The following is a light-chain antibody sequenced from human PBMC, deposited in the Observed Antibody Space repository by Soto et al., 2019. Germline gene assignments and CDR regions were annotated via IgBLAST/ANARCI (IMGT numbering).Light chain of an antibody. CDR1: QSVSSSY. J-gene: IGKJ1*01. Sequence: EIVLTQSPGTLSLSPGERATLSCRASQSVSSSYLAWYHQKPGQAPRLLLYVASSRATGIPDRFGGSGSGTDFTLTISGLEPEDFAVYFCQQYGTSPRTFGQGTKVEIK. V-gene: IGKV3-20*01. CDR2: VAS. CDR3: QQYGTSPRT.